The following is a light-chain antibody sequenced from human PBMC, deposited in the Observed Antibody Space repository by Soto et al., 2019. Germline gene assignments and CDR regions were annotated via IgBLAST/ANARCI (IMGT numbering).Light chain of an antibody. CDR3: CSYAGTYTFV. CDR2: DVN. Sequence: SVLRQPRSVYGSPGQSFTLSCAGTISDVGGYNFVSWYQQHPGKAPRLMIYDVNERPSGVPDRFSGSKSGNTASLTISGLQAEAEADYYCCSYAGTYTFVFGTGTKVTV. CDR1: ISDVGGYNF. V-gene: IGLV2-11*01. J-gene: IGLJ1*01.